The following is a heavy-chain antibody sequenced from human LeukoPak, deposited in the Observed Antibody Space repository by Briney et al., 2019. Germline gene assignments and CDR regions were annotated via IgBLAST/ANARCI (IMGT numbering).Heavy chain of an antibody. CDR1: GYIFTSYG. CDR3: ARDMRHYRYYESDEYYFNFEY. CDR2: ISANNGHT. D-gene: IGHD3-22*01. Sequence: ASVKVSCKASGYIFTSYGLSWVRQAPGQGLEWMGWISANNGHTHYAQKFQGRLTITRDMYTRTVDMELRSLRSDDTAVYYCARDMRHYRYYESDEYYFNFEYWGQGTLVTVSS. V-gene: IGHV1-18*01. J-gene: IGHJ4*02.